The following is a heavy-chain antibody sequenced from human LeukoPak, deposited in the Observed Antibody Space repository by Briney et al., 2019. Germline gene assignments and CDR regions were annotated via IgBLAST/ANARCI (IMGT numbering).Heavy chain of an antibody. CDR2: ISAYNGNT. Sequence: ASVKVSCKASGYTFTSYGISWVRQAPGQGLEWMGWISAYNGNTNYAQKVQGRVTMTTDTSTSTAYMELRSLRSDDTAVYYCARDLPGITMIVVVITYYYGMDVWGQGTTVTVSS. CDR1: GYTFTSYG. J-gene: IGHJ6*02. V-gene: IGHV1-18*01. D-gene: IGHD3-22*01. CDR3: ARDLPGITMIVVVITYYYGMDV.